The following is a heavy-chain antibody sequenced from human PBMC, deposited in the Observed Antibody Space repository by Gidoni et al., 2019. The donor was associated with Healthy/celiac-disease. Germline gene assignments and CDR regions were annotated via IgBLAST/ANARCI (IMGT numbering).Heavy chain of an antibody. J-gene: IGHJ4*02. Sequence: EVQLVESGGGLVKPGGSLRLSCDASGFTFMSYSMNWVRQAPGKGLEWVSSISSSSSYIYYADSVKGRFTISRDNAKNSLYLQMNSLRAEDTAVYYCARGHTGYSGYEGCGYWGQGTLVTVSS. CDR1: GFTFMSYS. D-gene: IGHD5-12*01. CDR2: ISSSSSYI. CDR3: ARGHTGYSGYEGCGY. V-gene: IGHV3-21*01.